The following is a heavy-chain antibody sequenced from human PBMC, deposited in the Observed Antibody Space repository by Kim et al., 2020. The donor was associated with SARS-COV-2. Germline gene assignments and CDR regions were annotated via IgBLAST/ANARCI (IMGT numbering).Heavy chain of an antibody. Sequence: GGSLRLSCAASGFTFNDFTMHWVRQAPGKGLEWVSLISWDGGASIYADSVRGRFAISRDNSKNSLYLLMSSLRTEDTALYYCAKYIERTYTDASQENGAFDIWGQGTMVTVSS. CDR1: GFTFNDFT. V-gene: IGHV3-43*01. CDR3: AKYIERTYTDASQENGAFDI. D-gene: IGHD3-16*01. J-gene: IGHJ3*02. CDR2: ISWDGGAS.